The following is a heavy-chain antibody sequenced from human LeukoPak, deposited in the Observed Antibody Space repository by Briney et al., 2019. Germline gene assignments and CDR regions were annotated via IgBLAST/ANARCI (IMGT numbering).Heavy chain of an antibody. D-gene: IGHD3-10*01. CDR3: TTDEDYTSGRG. CDR1: GFTFNNAW. CDR2: IKSYSDGGTV. V-gene: IGHV3-15*01. J-gene: IGHJ4*02. Sequence: PGGSLRLSCAASGFTFNNAWMSWVRRAPGKGLEWVGRIKSYSDGGTVDYGAPVKGRFTISRDDSNNSLYLQMNSLGTEDTGVYYCTTDEDYTSGRGWGQGTLVIVSS.